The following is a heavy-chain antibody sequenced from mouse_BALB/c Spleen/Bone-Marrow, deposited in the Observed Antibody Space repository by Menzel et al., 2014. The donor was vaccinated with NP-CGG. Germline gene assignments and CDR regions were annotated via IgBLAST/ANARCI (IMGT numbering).Heavy chain of an antibody. CDR2: ILPGRGST. J-gene: IGHJ2*01. CDR1: GYTFSSYW. D-gene: IGHD3-2*02. V-gene: IGHV1-9*01. CDR3: ARGIRNYFDY. Sequence: VKLVESGAELMKPGASVKISCKATGYTFSSYWIEWVKQRPGHGLEWIGEILPGRGSTNYNEKFKGKATFTADTSSNTAYMQLSSLTSEDSAVYYCARGIRNYFDYWGQGTTLTVSS.